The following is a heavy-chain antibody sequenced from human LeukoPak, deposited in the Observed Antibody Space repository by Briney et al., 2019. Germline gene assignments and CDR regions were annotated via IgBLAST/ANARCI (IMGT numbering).Heavy chain of an antibody. Sequence: GGSLRLSCTASGFIVTNNYINWVRQAPGKGLEWVSLVYSGGSTYYADSVKGRFTISRDNSKNMVYLQMNSLRAEDTAMYYCGRAPPAVLIAKLGWGEGTLVTVSS. CDR2: VYSGGST. V-gene: IGHV3-66*01. CDR3: GRAPPAVLIAKLG. CDR1: GFIVTNNY. J-gene: IGHJ4*02. D-gene: IGHD2-8*01.